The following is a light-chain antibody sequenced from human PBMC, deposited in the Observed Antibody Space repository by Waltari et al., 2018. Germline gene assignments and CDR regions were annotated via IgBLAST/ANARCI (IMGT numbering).Light chain of an antibody. CDR3: AVWDDSLSGVV. V-gene: IGLV1-44*01. J-gene: IGLJ2*01. Sequence: QSVLTQAPSASGTPGRRVPISCSGSSSTLQSTTVNWYQQPPGTAPKLLIYSNNQRPSGVPDRFAGSKSGTSASLAISGLQSEDEAEYSCAVWDDSLSGVVFGGGTKLTVL. CDR1: SSTLQSTT. CDR2: SNN.